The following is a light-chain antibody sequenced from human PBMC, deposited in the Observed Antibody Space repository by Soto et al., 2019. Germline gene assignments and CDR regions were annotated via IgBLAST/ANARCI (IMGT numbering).Light chain of an antibody. CDR2: GAS. J-gene: IGKJ2*03. Sequence: EIVLTQSPGTLSLSPGERATLSCRTSQSVSSSYLAWYQQKTGQAPRPLIYGASTRATGVPDRFSGSGSGTDFTLAISRLEPEDSGVYYCQQYGPSPMYSFGQGTKLEIK. CDR3: QQYGPSPMYS. CDR1: QSVSSSY. V-gene: IGKV3-20*01.